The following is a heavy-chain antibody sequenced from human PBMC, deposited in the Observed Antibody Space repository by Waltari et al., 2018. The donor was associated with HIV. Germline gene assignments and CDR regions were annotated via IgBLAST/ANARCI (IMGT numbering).Heavy chain of an antibody. CDR2: INRDGSIT. CDR3: AKGGTSGYTFGFGR. V-gene: IGHV3-74*01. J-gene: IGHJ1*01. D-gene: IGHD5-18*01. Sequence: EVQLVESGGGLVQPGGSLRLSCAASGFTFRSSWMPWVRQAPGKGLVWVSRINRDGSITSHADSVKGRFTISRDNARNTLYLQMNSLGAEDTAMYYCAKGGTSGYTFGFGRWGQGTLVTVSS. CDR1: GFTFRSSW.